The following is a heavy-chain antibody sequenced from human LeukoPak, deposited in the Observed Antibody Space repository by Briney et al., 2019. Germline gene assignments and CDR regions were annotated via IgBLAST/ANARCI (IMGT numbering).Heavy chain of an antibody. CDR3: ARTRIQYCSGTSCPGWFDP. J-gene: IGHJ5*02. Sequence: PSETLSLTCTVSGGSIGSYYWSWIRQPPGKGLEWIGYIYYSGSTNYNPSLKSRVTISVDTSKNQFSLKLSSVTAADTAVYYCARTRIQYCSGTSCPGWFDPWGQGTLVTVSS. CDR2: IYYSGST. D-gene: IGHD2-2*01. V-gene: IGHV4-59*01. CDR1: GGSIGSYY.